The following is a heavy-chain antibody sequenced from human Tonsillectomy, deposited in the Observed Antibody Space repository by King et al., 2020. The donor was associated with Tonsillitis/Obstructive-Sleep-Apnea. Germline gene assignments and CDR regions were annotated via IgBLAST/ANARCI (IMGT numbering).Heavy chain of an antibody. Sequence: VQLVESGGGLVQPGRSLRLSCRASGFVFGDYSMSWVRQAPGKGLDWVCFIRGKPYGVDTEYAASVKVRFSISRDESKSIAFLQMNSLQTEDTAVYYCVRVPSGNYYYYMDVWGKGTTVTVSS. CDR2: IRGKPYGVDT. V-gene: IGHV3-49*04. J-gene: IGHJ6*03. CDR3: VRVPSGNYYYYMDV. D-gene: IGHD1-26*01. CDR1: GFVFGDYS.